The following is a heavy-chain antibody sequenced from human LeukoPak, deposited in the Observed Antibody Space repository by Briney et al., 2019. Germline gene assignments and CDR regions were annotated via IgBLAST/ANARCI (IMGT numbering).Heavy chain of an antibody. CDR2: IYYSGST. J-gene: IGHJ2*01. CDR3: ARGNEPPYWYFDL. CDR1: GGSNSSYY. Sequence: SETLSLTCTVSGGSNSSYYWSWIRQPPGKGPEWIGYIYYSGSTNYNPSLKSRVTISVDTSKNQFSLKLSSVTAADTAVYCCARGNEPPYWYFDLWGRGTLVTVSS. V-gene: IGHV4-59*08. D-gene: IGHD1-1*01.